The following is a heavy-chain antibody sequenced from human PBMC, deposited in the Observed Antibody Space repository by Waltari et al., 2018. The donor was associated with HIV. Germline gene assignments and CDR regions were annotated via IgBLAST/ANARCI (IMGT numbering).Heavy chain of an antibody. V-gene: IGHV4-39*01. J-gene: IGHJ4*02. CDR1: GGSISSSSYY. Sequence: QLQLQESGPGLVKPSETLSLTCTVSGGSISSSSYYWGWIRQPPGKGLEWIGSIYYSGDTYYNPALKSRVTISVATSKNQFSLKLSSVTAADTAVYYCARLYCSGGSCYSEWYFDYWGQGTLVTVSS. CDR2: IYYSGDT. CDR3: ARLYCSGGSCYSEWYFDY. D-gene: IGHD2-15*01.